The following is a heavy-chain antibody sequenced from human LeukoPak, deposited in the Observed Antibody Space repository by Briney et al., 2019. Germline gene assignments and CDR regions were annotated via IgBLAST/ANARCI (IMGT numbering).Heavy chain of an antibody. CDR2: TYYSGST. Sequence: SETLSLTCTVSGGSISSGDYYWSWIRQPPGKGLEWIGYTYYSGSTYYNPSLKSRVTISVDTSKNQFSLKLSSVTAADTAVYYCARESDGDYYIDYWGQGTLVTDSS. CDR1: GGSISSGDYY. J-gene: IGHJ4*02. V-gene: IGHV4-30-4*01. D-gene: IGHD4-17*01. CDR3: ARESDGDYYIDY.